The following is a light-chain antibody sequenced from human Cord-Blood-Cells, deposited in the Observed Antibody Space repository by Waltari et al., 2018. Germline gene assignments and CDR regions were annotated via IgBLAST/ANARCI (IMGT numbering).Light chain of an antibody. CDR2: KDS. Sequence: SYELTQPPSVSVSPGQTARITCSGDALPKQYAYWYQQKTGQAPVLVIYKDSERPYRIPERFSGASSGTTVTLTISGVQAEDEADYYCQSADSSGTYVVFCGGTKLTVL. J-gene: IGLJ2*01. CDR1: ALPKQY. V-gene: IGLV3-25*02. CDR3: QSADSSGTYVV.